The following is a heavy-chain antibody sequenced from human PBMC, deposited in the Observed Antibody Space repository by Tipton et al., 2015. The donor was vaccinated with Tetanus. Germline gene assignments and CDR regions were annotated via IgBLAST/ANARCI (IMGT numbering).Heavy chain of an antibody. CDR3: ARTLPHPLLIAAADY. CDR1: GGSFSGYY. J-gene: IGHJ4*02. Sequence: TLSLTCAVYGGSFSGYYWSWIRQPPGKGLEWIGEINHSGSTNYNPSLKSRVTISVDTSKNQFSLKLSSVTAADTAVYYCARTLPHPLLIAAADYWGQGTLVTVSS. CDR2: INHSGST. V-gene: IGHV4-34*01. D-gene: IGHD6-13*01.